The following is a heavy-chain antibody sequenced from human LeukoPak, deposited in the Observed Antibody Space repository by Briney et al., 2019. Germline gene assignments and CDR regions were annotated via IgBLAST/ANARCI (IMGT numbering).Heavy chain of an antibody. CDR3: AGLVGRYSSGLYYYYFDY. V-gene: IGHV4-4*02. CDR2: MYLSGTT. Sequence: GSLRLSCAASGFMFNSYVMSWVRQPPGKGLEWIGEMYLSGTTHSNPSVKSRVTISIDKSKNQFFLNLSSVTAADTAVYYCAGLVGRYSSGLYYYYFDYWGQGTLVTVSS. D-gene: IGHD3-22*01. J-gene: IGHJ4*02. CDR1: GFMFNSYVM.